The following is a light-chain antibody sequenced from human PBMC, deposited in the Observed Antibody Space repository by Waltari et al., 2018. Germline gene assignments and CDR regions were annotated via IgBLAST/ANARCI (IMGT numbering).Light chain of an antibody. CDR3: QKYGSLPAK. CDR2: EAS. J-gene: IGKJ1*01. V-gene: IGKV3-20*01. CDR1: QSINRY. Sequence: ELMLTQSPGTLSLSPGERATLSYKAIQSINRYLDWYQHKPGQAPSPLIFEASSRATGIPDRFSGHWSGKDFSLNLHRLEPEDYAVYYCQKYGSLPAKLGPGTTVEMK.